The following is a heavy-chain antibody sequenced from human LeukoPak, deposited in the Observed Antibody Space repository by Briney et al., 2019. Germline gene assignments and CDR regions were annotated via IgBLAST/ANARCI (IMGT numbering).Heavy chain of an antibody. CDR2: ISGSGGST. CDR1: GFTFSSYA. CDR3: AKGELLWFGISNWFDP. V-gene: IGHV3-23*01. D-gene: IGHD3-10*01. Sequence: GGSLRLSCAASGFTFSSYAMSWVRQAPGKGLEWVSAISGSGGSTYYADSVKGRFTISRDNSKNTLYLQMNSLGAEDTAVYYCAKGELLWFGISNWFDPWGQGTLVTVSS. J-gene: IGHJ5*02.